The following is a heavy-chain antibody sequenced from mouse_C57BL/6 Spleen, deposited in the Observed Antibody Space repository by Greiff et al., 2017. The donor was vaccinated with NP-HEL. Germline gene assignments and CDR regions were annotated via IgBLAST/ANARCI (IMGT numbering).Heavy chain of an antibody. D-gene: IGHD2-4*01. CDR3: ARRRAYDYVGY. CDR2: ILPGSGST. V-gene: IGHV1-66*01. CDR1: GYSFTSYY. J-gene: IGHJ2*01. Sequence: VQLQQSGPELVKPGASVKISCKASGYSFTSYYIHWVKQRPGQGLEWIGEILPGSGSTNYNEKFKGKATFTADTSSNTAYMQLSSLTTEDSAIYYCARRRAYDYVGYWGQGTTLTVSS.